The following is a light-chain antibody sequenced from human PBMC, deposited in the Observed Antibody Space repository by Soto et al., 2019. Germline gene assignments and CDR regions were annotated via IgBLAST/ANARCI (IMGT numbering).Light chain of an antibody. CDR1: QSVSSN. J-gene: IGKJ4*01. V-gene: IGKV3-15*01. Sequence: EIVMTQSPATLSVSPGERATLSCRASQSVSSNLAWYQQKPGQTPRLLIYDASTRATGTPAGFSGSGSGTEFTLTISSLQSEDFAVDYCQEYNNWPLTFGGGTKVEIK. CDR3: QEYNNWPLT. CDR2: DAS.